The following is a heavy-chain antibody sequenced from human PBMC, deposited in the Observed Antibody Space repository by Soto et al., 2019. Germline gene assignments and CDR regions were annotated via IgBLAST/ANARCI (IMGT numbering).Heavy chain of an antibody. J-gene: IGHJ4*02. CDR2: IYWNDDK. CDR3: AHSRPAYSSGWYLDY. CDR1: GFSLSTSGVG. D-gene: IGHD6-19*01. Sequence: QITLKESGPTLVKPTQTLTLTCTFSGFSLSTSGVGVGWIRQPPGKALEWLALIYWNDDKRYSPSLKSRLTITKDTSKNQVVLTMTNMDPVDTATYYCAHSRPAYSSGWYLDYWGQGTLVTVSS. V-gene: IGHV2-5*01.